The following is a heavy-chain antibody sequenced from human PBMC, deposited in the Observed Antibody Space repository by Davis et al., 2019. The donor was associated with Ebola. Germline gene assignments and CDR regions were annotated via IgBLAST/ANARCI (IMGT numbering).Heavy chain of an antibody. CDR2: ISGSGGHT. D-gene: IGHD3-22*01. Sequence: PGGSLRLSCAASGFIFRNYAMSWVRQAPGKGLEWVSGISGSGGHTYYADSVKGRYTISRDRSKNTLYLQMDSLTAEDTAVYYCAKGRPSITMMVVISGTFDLWGPGTLVTVSS. CDR1: GFIFRNYA. V-gene: IGHV3-23*01. J-gene: IGHJ4*02. CDR3: AKGRPSITMMVVISGTFDL.